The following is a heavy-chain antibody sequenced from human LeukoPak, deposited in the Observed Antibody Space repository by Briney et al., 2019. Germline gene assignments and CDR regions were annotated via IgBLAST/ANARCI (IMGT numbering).Heavy chain of an antibody. CDR2: INTDGSSA. CDR1: GFTFSTYW. CDR3: ATTLLRTSTYTDV. J-gene: IGHJ6*03. D-gene: IGHD1-1*01. V-gene: IGHV3-74*01. Sequence: GGSLRLSCAASGFTFSTYWMHWARQAPGKGLMWVSRINTDGSSATYADSVKGRFTISRDNAKNMLYLQMNSLRAEDAAVYYCATTLLRTSTYTDVWGNGTTVTVSS.